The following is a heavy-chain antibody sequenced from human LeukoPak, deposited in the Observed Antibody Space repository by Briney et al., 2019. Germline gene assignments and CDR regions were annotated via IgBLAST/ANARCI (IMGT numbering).Heavy chain of an antibody. CDR3: AELGITMIGGV. D-gene: IGHD3-10*02. CDR1: GFTFSSYA. J-gene: IGHJ6*04. Sequence: GGSLRLSCAASGFTFSSYAMHWVRQAPGKGLEYVSAISSNGGSTYYANSVKGRFTISRDNAKNSLYLQMNSLRAEDTAVYYCAELGITMIGGVWGKGTTVTISS. CDR2: ISSNGGST. V-gene: IGHV3-64*01.